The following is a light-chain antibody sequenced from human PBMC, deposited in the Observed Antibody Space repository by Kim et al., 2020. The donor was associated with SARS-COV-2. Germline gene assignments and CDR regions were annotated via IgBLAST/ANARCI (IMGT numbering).Light chain of an antibody. V-gene: IGLV6-57*01. CDR3: QSYDSSDLWV. CDR1: SGSIANNY. CDR2: EDD. J-gene: IGLJ3*02. Sequence: LTQPHSVSESPGKTVTISCTRSSGSIANNYVHWYQQRPGSCPTTVIYEDDQRPSGVPHRFSGSIDISSNSASLTISGLRTEDEADYYCQSYDSSDLWVFGGGTQLTVL.